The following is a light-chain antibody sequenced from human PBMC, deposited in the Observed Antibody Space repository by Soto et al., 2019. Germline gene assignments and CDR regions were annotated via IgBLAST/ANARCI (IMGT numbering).Light chain of an antibody. V-gene: IGKV3D-15*01. CDR2: DAS. CDR1: QSVSSY. CDR3: QQYNSYWT. Sequence: EIGMTHSPATLSLSPWEIATLSCRASQSVSSYLLWYQQKPGQAPRLLIYDASNRASGTPARFSGSGSETDFTLTISSLQPDDFATYYCQQYNSYWTFGQGTKVDIK. J-gene: IGKJ1*01.